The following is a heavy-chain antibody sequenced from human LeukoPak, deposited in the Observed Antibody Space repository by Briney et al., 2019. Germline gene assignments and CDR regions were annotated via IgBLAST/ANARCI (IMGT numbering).Heavy chain of an antibody. CDR1: GGSFSDYY. D-gene: IGHD2-2*02. Sequence: SETLFLTCAVYGGSFSDYYWSGIRQPPGKGLEWIGEINHSGSTNYNPSLKSRVTISVDTSKNQFSVKLSSVTAADTAVYYCARGARCSSTSCYTVVYYFYGMHVWGQGTTVTVSS. J-gene: IGHJ6*02. CDR3: ARGARCSSTSCYTVVYYFYGMHV. V-gene: IGHV4-34*01. CDR2: INHSGST.